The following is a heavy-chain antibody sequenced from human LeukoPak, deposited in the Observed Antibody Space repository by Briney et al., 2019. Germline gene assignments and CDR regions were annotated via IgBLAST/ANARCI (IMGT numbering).Heavy chain of an antibody. CDR3: ARGFTAYFDY. CDR2: INHSGST. Sequence: SETLSLTCAVYGGSFSGYYWCWIRQPPGKGLEWIGEINHSGSTNYNPSLKSRVTISVDTSKNQFSLRLSSVTAADTAVYYCARGFTAYFDYWGQGTLVTVSS. J-gene: IGHJ4*02. CDR1: GGSFSGYY. D-gene: IGHD3-16*01. V-gene: IGHV4-34*01.